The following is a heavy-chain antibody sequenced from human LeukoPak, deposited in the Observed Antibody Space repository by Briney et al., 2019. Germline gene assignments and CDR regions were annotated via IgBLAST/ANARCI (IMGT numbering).Heavy chain of an antibody. J-gene: IGHJ4*02. D-gene: IGHD3-16*01. CDR1: GFAVSMYW. CDR2: IDTDVSYT. CDR3: ARGGRYAYFLDY. Sequence: GGSLRLSCAASGFAVSMYWMHWVRQAPGKGLVWVSRIDTDVSYTDYADSVKGRFTISRDNAKNTLYLQMNSLRAEDTAVYYCARGGRYAYFLDYWGQGTLVTVSS. V-gene: IGHV3-74*01.